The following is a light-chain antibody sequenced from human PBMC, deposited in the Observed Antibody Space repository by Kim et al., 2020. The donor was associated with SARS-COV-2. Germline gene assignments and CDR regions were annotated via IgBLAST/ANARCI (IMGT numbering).Light chain of an antibody. V-gene: IGLV1-44*01. CDR2: TNR. J-gene: IGLJ3*02. CDR1: RSNIGGNS. CDR3: ASWDDSQNGWV. Sequence: GQRVTISCSGRRSNIGGNSVNWYQQFPGMAPKLLIYTNRQRPSGVSDRFSGSKSGTSASLVISGLQPGDEADYYCASWDDSQNGWVFGGGTQLTVL.